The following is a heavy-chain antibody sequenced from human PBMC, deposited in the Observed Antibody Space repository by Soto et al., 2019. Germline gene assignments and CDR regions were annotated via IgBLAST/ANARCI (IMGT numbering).Heavy chain of an antibody. Sequence: SETLSLTCAVPSGSISSSNWWSWVRQPPGKGLEWIGEIYHSGSTNYNPSLKSRVTISVDKSKNQFSLKLSSVTAADTAVYYCARARIAAAVRGAFDIWGQGTMVTVSS. D-gene: IGHD6-13*01. CDR2: IYHSGST. CDR1: SGSISSSNW. V-gene: IGHV4-4*02. J-gene: IGHJ3*02. CDR3: ARARIAAAVRGAFDI.